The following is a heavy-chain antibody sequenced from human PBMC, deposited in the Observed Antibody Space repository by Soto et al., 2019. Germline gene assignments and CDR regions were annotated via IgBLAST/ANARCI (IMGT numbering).Heavy chain of an antibody. J-gene: IGHJ4*02. D-gene: IGHD2-15*01. CDR1: GGSISSSNYH. V-gene: IGHV4-39*01. CDR2: IYYSGST. Sequence: SETLSLTCTVSGGSISSSNYHWDWIRQPPGKGLEWIGSIYYSGSTYYNPSLKSRVTISVDTSKNQFSLKLSSVTAADTAVYYCARHTPAISISDHWGQGTLVTVSS. CDR3: ARHTPAISISDH.